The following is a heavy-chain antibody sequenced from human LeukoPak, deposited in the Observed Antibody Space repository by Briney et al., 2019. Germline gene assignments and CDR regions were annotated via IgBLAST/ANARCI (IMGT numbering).Heavy chain of an antibody. CDR2: IYYSGSP. Sequence: TSETLSLTCTVSGGSLSSCSYYWGWIRHPPGKGLEWIGSIYYSGSPYYNPSLKTRVTISVDTSKNQFSLKLSSVTAADTAVYYCARHRDIVVVPAAYFDYWGQGTLVTVSS. J-gene: IGHJ4*02. V-gene: IGHV4-39*01. D-gene: IGHD2-2*01. CDR3: ARHRDIVVVPAAYFDY. CDR1: GGSLSSCSYY.